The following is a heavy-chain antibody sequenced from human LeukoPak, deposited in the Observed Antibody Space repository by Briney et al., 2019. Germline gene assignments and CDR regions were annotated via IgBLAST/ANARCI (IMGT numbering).Heavy chain of an antibody. D-gene: IGHD1-26*01. CDR3: ATDLSGSQTYDY. Sequence: ASVKVSCKVSGYTLTELSMHWVRQAPGKGRDWLGGFDPEDGETIYAQKFQGRVTMTEDTSTDTAYMELSSLRSEDTAVYYCATDLSGSQTYDYWGQGTLITVSS. J-gene: IGHJ4*02. V-gene: IGHV1-24*01. CDR2: FDPEDGET. CDR1: GYTLTELS.